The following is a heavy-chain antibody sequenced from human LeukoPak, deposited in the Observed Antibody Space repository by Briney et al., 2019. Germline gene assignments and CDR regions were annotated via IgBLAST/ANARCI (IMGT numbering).Heavy chain of an antibody. CDR1: GYILTKYY. CDR3: ARLQWLERKFDP. Sequence: ASVKVSCKASGYILTKYYIHWVRQAPGQGLEWMGWMNPTSGATNYAQKFQGRVTMTRDTSLNTAYMELSSLRSDDTAIYYCARLQWLERKFDPWGQGTLVTVSS. J-gene: IGHJ5*02. CDR2: MNPTSGAT. V-gene: IGHV1-2*02. D-gene: IGHD6-19*01.